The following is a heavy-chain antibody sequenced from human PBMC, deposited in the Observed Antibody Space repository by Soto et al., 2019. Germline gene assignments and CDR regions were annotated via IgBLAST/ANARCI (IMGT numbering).Heavy chain of an antibody. CDR3: ARDVSVAWDIDAFDI. D-gene: IGHD1-26*01. CDR1: GGTFSSYT. Sequence: SVKVSCKASGGTFSSYTISWVRQAPGQGLEWMGRIIPIIGIANYAQKFQGRVTITADKSTSTAYMELSSLRSEDTAVYYCARDVSVAWDIDAFDIWGQGTMVIVSS. CDR2: IIPIIGIA. V-gene: IGHV1-69*04. J-gene: IGHJ3*02.